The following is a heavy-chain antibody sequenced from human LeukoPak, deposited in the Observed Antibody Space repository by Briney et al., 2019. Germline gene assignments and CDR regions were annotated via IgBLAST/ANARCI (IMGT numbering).Heavy chain of an antibody. V-gene: IGHV3-48*01. J-gene: IGHJ4*02. CDR1: GFTFSSCA. CDR3: ARDGATAAGDY. D-gene: IGHD2-2*01. CDR2: ISSSSSTI. Sequence: PGGSLRLSCAASGFTFSSCAMSWVRQAPGKGLEWVSYISSSSSTIYYADSVKGRLTISRDNAKNSLYLQMNSLRAEDTAVYYCARDGATAAGDYWGQGTLVTVSS.